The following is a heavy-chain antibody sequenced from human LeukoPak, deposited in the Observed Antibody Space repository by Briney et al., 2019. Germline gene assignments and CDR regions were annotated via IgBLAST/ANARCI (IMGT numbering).Heavy chain of an antibody. V-gene: IGHV3-7*01. CDR3: AKDSYSKGDF. D-gene: IGHD6-13*01. CDR2: IKNDGAVK. Sequence: HSGGSLRLSCAASGFTFSYHWMPWVRQAPGKGLEWVANIKNDGAVKNYVDSVKGRFTISRDNAKNSLYLQMNSLRAEDTAVYYCAKDSYSKGDFWGQGVLVTVSS. J-gene: IGHJ4*02. CDR1: GFTFSYHW.